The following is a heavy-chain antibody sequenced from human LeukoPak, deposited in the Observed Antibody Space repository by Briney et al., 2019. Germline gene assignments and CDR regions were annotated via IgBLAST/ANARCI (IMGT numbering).Heavy chain of an antibody. CDR2: INPNSGGT. CDR3: ARDNGGTAMAYYYYYYMDV. V-gene: IGHV1-2*02. CDR1: GYTFTGYF. Sequence: GASVKVSCKASGYTFTGYFMHWVRQAPGQGLEWMGWINPNSGGTNYSLKFQGRVTMTRNTSISTAYMELSSLRSEDTAVYYCARDNGGTAMAYYYYYYMDVWGKGTTVTISS. J-gene: IGHJ6*03. D-gene: IGHD5-18*01.